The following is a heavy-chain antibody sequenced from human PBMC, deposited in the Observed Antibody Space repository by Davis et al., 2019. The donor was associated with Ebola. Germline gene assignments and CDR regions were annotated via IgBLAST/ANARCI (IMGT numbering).Heavy chain of an antibody. J-gene: IGHJ6*02. CDR2: NNCGGGSS. Sequence: GESLKISCAASGFTFDDYAMTWVRQTPGKGLEWGSGNNCGGGSSGYSDSVKGRFTISRDNAKNSQYLQMNNLRAEDTAVYYCGGGAAAGTASIYFYYGMDVWGQGTTVTVSS. CDR1: GFTFDDYA. D-gene: IGHD6-13*01. CDR3: GGGAAAGTASIYFYYGMDV. V-gene: IGHV3-20*04.